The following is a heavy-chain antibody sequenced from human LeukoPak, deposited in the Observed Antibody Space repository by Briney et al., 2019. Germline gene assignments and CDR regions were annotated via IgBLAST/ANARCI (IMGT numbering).Heavy chain of an antibody. V-gene: IGHV4-30-2*01. D-gene: IGHD2-2*01. J-gene: IGHJ4*02. CDR3: ARRVVPRRLFGD. CDR1: GGSISSGGYY. Sequence: SSETLSLTCTVSGGSISSGGYYWSWIRQPPGKGLEWIGYIYHSGSTYYNPSLKSRVTISVDRSKNQFSLKLNSVTAADTAVYYCARRVVPRRLFGDWGQGTLVTVSS. CDR2: IYHSGST.